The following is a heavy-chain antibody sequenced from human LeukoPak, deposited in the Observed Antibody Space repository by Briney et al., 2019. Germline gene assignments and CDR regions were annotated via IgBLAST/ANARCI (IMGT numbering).Heavy chain of an antibody. J-gene: IGHJ6*02. D-gene: IGHD2-15*01. CDR3: ARVSVATYYYYGMDV. V-gene: IGHV3-74*01. Sequence: GGSLRLSCAASGFTFSSFWMHWVRQAPGKGLAWVSRINSDGSSTNYADSVKGRFTISRDNAKNTLYLQMNSLTAEDTAVYYCARVSVATYYYYGMDVWGQGTTVTVSS. CDR1: GFTFSSFW. CDR2: INSDGSST.